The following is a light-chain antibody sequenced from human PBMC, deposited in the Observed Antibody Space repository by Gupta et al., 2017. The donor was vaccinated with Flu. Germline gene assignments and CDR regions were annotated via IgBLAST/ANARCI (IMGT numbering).Light chain of an antibody. CDR2: AAS. CDR1: QSISSY. CDR3: QQSYSTPRLT. Sequence: DIQMTQSPSSLSASVGDRVTITCRASQSISSYLNWYQQKPGKAPKLRIYAASSLQSGVPSRFSGSGSGTDCTLTISSLQPEDFATYYCQQSYSTPRLTFGGGTKVEIK. J-gene: IGKJ4*01. V-gene: IGKV1-39*01.